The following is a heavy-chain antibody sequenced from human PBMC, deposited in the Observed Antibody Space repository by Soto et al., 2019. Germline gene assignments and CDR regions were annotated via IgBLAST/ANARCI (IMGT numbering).Heavy chain of an antibody. V-gene: IGHV4-59*01. CDR3: ARYRREAVAGYTLDN. Sequence: MLSETLSLTCTVSGGSISSNYWTWIRQPPGKGLEWIGYVYNSGSTNYNPSLKSRVTISEDTSKSQFSLKVNSMTAADTAVYYCARYRREAVAGYTLDNWGQGILVTVSS. J-gene: IGHJ4*02. CDR2: VYNSGST. D-gene: IGHD6-13*01. CDR1: GGSISSNY.